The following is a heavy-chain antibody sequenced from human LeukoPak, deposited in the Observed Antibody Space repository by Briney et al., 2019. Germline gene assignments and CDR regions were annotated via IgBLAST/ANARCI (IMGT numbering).Heavy chain of an antibody. Sequence: SETLSLTCAVYGESSNTYYWSWIRQPAGKGLEWIGRISATGNTNYNPSLTSRVTISVDKSKNQFSLNLNSVTAADTAVYYCAGLYYYGSGSSFDYWGQGTLVTVSS. J-gene: IGHJ4*02. D-gene: IGHD3-10*01. CDR3: AGLYYYGSGSSFDY. CDR1: GESSNTYY. V-gene: IGHV4-59*10. CDR2: ISATGNT.